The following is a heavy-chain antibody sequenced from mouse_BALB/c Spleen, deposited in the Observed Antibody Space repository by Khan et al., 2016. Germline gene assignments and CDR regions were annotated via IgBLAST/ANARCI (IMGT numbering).Heavy chain of an antibody. Sequence: EVELVESGGDLVKPGGSLKLSCAASGFTFSSYGMSWVRQTPDKRLEWVATISSGGSYTYYPDSVKGRFTISRDNAKNTLYLQMSSLKSEDTAMYYCARRNDGYYLDYWGQGTTLTVSS. CDR1: GFTFSSYG. J-gene: IGHJ2*01. CDR3: ARRNDGYYLDY. D-gene: IGHD2-3*01. V-gene: IGHV5-6*01. CDR2: ISSGGSYT.